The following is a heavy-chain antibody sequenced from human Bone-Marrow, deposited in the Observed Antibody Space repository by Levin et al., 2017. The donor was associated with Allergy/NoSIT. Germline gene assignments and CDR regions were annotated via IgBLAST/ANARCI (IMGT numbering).Heavy chain of an antibody. V-gene: IGHV1-8*01. CDR3: ARGDCYSGSCDGPDWFDP. CDR1: GYTFTSYN. D-gene: IGHD2-15*01. J-gene: IGHJ5*02. Sequence: ASVKVSCKTSGYTFTSYNVYWVRQAPGQGLEWMGYINPNSGNTGYAQKFQGRVTMTRNSSITTAYMELSGLRFEDTAIYYCARGDCYSGSCDGPDWFDPWGQGTQVTVSS. CDR2: INPNSGNT.